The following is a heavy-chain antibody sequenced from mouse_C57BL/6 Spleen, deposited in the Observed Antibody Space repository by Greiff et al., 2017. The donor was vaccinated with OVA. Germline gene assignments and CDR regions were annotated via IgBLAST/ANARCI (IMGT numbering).Heavy chain of an antibody. CDR1: GYTFTEYT. CDR3: SRHGYYDYGGFAD. V-gene: IGHV1-62-2*01. D-gene: IGHD2-4*01. CDR2: FYSGSGSI. J-gene: IGHJ3*01. Sequence: QVQLQQSGAELVKPGASVKLSCTASGYTFTEYTIHWVKQRSGQGLEWIGWFYSGSGSIKYNEKFKDKATLTAGKSSSTVYMELSRLTSDDSAVYFCSRHGYYDYGGFADWGKGTLVTVSA.